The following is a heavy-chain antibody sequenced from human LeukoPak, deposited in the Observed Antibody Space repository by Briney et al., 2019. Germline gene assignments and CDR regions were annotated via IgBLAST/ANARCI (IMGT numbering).Heavy chain of an antibody. CDR1: GFTFSSYW. CDR2: INSDGSST. Sequence: GGSLRLSCAASGFTFSSYWMHWVRQAPGEGLVWVSRINSDGSSTSYADSVKGRFTISRDNAKNTLYLQMNSLRAEDTAVCYCARGNSYGYWGQGTLVTVSS. J-gene: IGHJ4*02. V-gene: IGHV3-74*01. CDR3: ARGNSYGY. D-gene: IGHD5-18*01.